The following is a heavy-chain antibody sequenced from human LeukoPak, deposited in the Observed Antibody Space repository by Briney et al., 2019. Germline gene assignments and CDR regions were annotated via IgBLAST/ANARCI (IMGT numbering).Heavy chain of an antibody. D-gene: IGHD2-21*02. Sequence: SETLSLTCTVSGDSISSYYWSWIRQPPGKGLEWIGYIYYSGSTKYNPSLKSRVTISVDTSKNQFSLKLNSVTAADTAVYYCARGGAGNCVGAYYLNLFDPGGLGTLVTGAS. CDR3: ARGGAGNCVGAYYLNLFDP. V-gene: IGHV4-59*01. J-gene: IGHJ5*02. CDR1: GDSISSYY. CDR2: IYYSGST.